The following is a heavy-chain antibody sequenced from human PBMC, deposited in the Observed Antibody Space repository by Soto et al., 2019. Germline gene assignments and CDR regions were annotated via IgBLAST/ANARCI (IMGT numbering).Heavy chain of an antibody. Sequence: EVHLVESGGGLVQPGGALRLSCAASGFTFSSYWMHWVRQAPGTGLVWLSSIEGAGTVIPHADSVKGRFTVSRDNAKNTLYLQMNSLRADDTAVYYFVREVCSGGLCKVFDYWGQGTAVTVSS. CDR2: IEGAGTVI. J-gene: IGHJ4*02. CDR1: GFTFSSYW. V-gene: IGHV3-74*01. D-gene: IGHD2-8*02. CDR3: VREVCSGGLCKVFDY.